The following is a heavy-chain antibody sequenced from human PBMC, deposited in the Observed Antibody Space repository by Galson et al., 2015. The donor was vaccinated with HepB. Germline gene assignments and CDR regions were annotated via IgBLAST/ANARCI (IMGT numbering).Heavy chain of an antibody. CDR1: GFSLSTSGVG. CDR2: IYWDDDK. CDR3: AHSPPRPYDFWSGYYMQDPYFDY. V-gene: IGHV2-5*02. Sequence: PALVKPTQTLTLTCTFSGFSLSTSGVGVGWVRQPPGKALEWLALIYWDDDKRYSPSLKSRLTITKDTSKNQVVLTMTNMDPVDTATYYCAHSPPRPYDFWSGYYMQDPYFDYWGQGTLVTVSS. J-gene: IGHJ4*02. D-gene: IGHD3-3*01.